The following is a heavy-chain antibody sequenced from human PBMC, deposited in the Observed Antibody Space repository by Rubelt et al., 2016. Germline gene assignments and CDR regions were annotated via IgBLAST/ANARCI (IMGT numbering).Heavy chain of an antibody. D-gene: IGHD6-13*01. J-gene: IGHJ4*02. Sequence: SSYGMYWVRQAPGKGLEWAAIIWYDGRNKYYADSVKGRFTISRDNSKNTLYLQMNSLRAEDTAVNYCASLASSFGYWGQGTLVTVSS. CDR3: ASLASSFGY. V-gene: IGHV3-33*01. CDR2: IWYDGRNK. CDR1: SSYG.